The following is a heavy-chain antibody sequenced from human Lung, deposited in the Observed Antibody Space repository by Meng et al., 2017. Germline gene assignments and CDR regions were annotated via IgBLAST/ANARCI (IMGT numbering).Heavy chain of an antibody. CDR2: ITGDGSST. D-gene: IGHD4-17*01. CDR1: GFTFSTHW. Sequence: VQLVESGGGLVQPGGSLRPSCAASGFTFSTHWMHGVRQAPGKGLEWVSRITGDGSSTIYADSVQGRFTMSRDNAKNTLSLQMNSLRAEDTAVYYCARGGVTTDDWGQGTLVTVSS. V-gene: IGHV3-74*01. J-gene: IGHJ4*02. CDR3: ARGGVTTDD.